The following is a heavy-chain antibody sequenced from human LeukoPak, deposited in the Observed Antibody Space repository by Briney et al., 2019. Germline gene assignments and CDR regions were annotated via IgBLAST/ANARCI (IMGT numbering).Heavy chain of an antibody. D-gene: IGHD5-24*01. CDR1: GFTFTSYV. V-gene: IGHV3-30*03. CDR3: ARAYVMGWPLSNLVDY. CDR2: ISYDGYNK. Sequence: RRSLRLSCAASGFTFTSYVMHWVRQAPGKGLEWVALISYDGYNKDYADSVKGRFTISRDNSKNTLYLQMNSLRAEDTAMYYCARAYVMGWPLSNLVDYWGQGALVTVSS. J-gene: IGHJ4*02.